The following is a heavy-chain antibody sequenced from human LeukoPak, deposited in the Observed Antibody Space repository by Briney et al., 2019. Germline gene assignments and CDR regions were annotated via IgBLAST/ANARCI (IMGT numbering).Heavy chain of an antibody. J-gene: IGHJ4*02. CDR3: ARTALGSNYFDY. CDR2: IYYSGST. D-gene: IGHD7-27*01. CDR1: GGSISSGGYY. V-gene: IGHV4-31*03. Sequence: SETLSLTCTVSGGSISSGGYYWSWIRQHPGKGLEWIGYIYYSGSTYYNPSLKSRVTISVDTSKNQFSLKLSSVTATDTAVYYCARTALGSNYFDYWGQGTLVTVSS.